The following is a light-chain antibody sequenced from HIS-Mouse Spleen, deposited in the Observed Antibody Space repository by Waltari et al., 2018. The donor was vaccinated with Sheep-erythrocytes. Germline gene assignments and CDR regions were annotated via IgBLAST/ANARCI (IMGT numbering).Light chain of an antibody. V-gene: IGLV1-36*01. CDR2: YDD. J-gene: IGLJ1*01. Sequence: QSVLTQPPSVSEAPRQRVTIPCSGRSSNIGNNAENWYQQLPGKAPKLLIYYDDLLPSGVSDRFSGSKSGTSASLAISGLQSEDEADYYCAAWDDSLNGYVFGTGTKVTVL. CDR3: AAWDDSLNGYV. CDR1: SSNIGNNA.